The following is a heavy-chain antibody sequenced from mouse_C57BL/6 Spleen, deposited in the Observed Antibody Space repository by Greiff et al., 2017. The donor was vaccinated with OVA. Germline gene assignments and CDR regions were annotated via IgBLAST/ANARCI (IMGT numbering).Heavy chain of an antibody. Sequence: QVQLQQPGAELVKPGASVKLSCKASGYTFTSYWMHWVKQRPGRGLEWIGRIDPNSGGTKYNEKFKSKATLTVDKPSSTAYMQLSSLTSEDSAVYYCPRGRGIYDGSLFAYWGQGTLVTVSA. CDR3: PRGRGIYDGSLFAY. J-gene: IGHJ3*01. D-gene: IGHD2-3*01. CDR1: GYTFTSYW. CDR2: IDPNSGGT. V-gene: IGHV1-72*01.